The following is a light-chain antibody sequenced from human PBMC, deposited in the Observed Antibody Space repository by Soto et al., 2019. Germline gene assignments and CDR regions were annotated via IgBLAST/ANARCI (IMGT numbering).Light chain of an antibody. CDR3: QQRTNLLT. CDR1: QNVSTY. V-gene: IGKV3-11*01. Sequence: EIVLTQSPATLSLSPGERATLSCRASQNVSTYLAWYQQKPGQAPRLLIYDASNRSTGIPARFSGSGSGTDFTLTISSLEPEDFAVYYCQQRTNLLTFGPGTKGDIK. J-gene: IGKJ3*01. CDR2: DAS.